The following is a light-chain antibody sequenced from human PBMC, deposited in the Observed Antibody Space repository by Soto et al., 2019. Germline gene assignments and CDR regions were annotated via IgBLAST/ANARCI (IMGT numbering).Light chain of an antibody. CDR2: GNS. CDR1: SSNIGAGYD. J-gene: IGLJ1*01. Sequence: QSVLPQPPSVSGAPGQTVTISCTGSSSNIGAGYDVHWYQQLPGTAPKLLIYGNSNRPSGVPDRFSGSKSGTSASLAITGLQAEDEADYYCQSYDSSLSAYYVFGTGTKVTVL. CDR3: QSYDSSLSAYYV. V-gene: IGLV1-40*01.